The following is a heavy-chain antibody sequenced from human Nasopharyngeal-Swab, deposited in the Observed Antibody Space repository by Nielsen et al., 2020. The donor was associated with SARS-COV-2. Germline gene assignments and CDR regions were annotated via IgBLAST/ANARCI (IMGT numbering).Heavy chain of an antibody. D-gene: IGHD2-8*02. J-gene: IGHJ4*02. CDR2: IIGSGDISGSGGTT. CDR1: GYSFRTYG. Sequence: GGSLRLSCVASGYSFRTYGMSWVRQAPGKGLEWVAAIIGSGDISGSGGTTYYADSVKGRFTISRDNSKNTLSLQMNSLRAEDTAVYYCAKDLRGPYCFWGQGILVTVSS. V-gene: IGHV3-23*01. CDR3: AKDLRGPYCF.